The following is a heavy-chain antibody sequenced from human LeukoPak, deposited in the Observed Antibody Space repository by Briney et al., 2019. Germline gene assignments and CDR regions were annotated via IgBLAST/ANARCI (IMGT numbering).Heavy chain of an antibody. D-gene: IGHD3-22*01. CDR1: GGSFSGYY. J-gene: IGHJ4*02. CDR3: AQRRGDYDSSGYYYLY. Sequence: PSETLSLTCAVYGGSFSGYYWSWIRQPPGKGLEWIGEINHSGSTNYNPSLKSRVAISVDTSKNQFSLKLSSVTAADTAVYYCAQRRGDYDSSGYYYLYWGQGTLVTVSS. V-gene: IGHV4-34*01. CDR2: INHSGST.